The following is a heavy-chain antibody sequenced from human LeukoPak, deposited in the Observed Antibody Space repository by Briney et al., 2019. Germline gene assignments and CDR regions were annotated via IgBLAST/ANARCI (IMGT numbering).Heavy chain of an antibody. J-gene: IGHJ4*02. Sequence: PGGSLRLSCAASGFTFSSYEMNWVRQAPGKGLEWVSYISSSGSTIYYADSVKGRFTISRDNSKNTLYLQMNSLRAEDTAVYYCAKDRDILTGEDLFDYWGQGTLVTVSS. CDR2: ISSSGSTI. D-gene: IGHD3-9*01. CDR1: GFTFSSYE. CDR3: AKDRDILTGEDLFDY. V-gene: IGHV3-48*03.